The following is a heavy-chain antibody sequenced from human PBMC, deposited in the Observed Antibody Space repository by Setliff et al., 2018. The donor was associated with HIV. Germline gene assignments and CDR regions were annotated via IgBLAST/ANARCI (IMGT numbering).Heavy chain of an antibody. CDR1: GGSISSDNYY. CDR3: ARLTTTYYYDSSAYYHPV. CDR2: IYTSGST. Sequence: SETLSLTCTVSGGSISSDNYYWSWIRQPAGKGLEWIGHIYTSGSTNYNPSLKSRVTISVDTSKNQFSLRLSSVTAADTAVFYCARLTTTYYYDSSAYYHPVWGQGTLVTVSS. D-gene: IGHD3-22*01. J-gene: IGHJ4*02. V-gene: IGHV4-61*09.